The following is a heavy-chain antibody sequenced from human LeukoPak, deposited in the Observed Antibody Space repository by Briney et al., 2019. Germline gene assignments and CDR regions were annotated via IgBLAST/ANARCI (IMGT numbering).Heavy chain of an antibody. V-gene: IGHV3-53*03. CDR2: IYTDGST. J-gene: IGHJ5*02. D-gene: IGHD3-10*01. Sequence: GGSLRLSCAASGFTVSRKYMSWVRQAPGKGLEWVAVIYTDGSTYYAESVKGRFTISRDNSKNTLYLQMNSLRAEDMALYYCARDYGDLWGQGTLVTVSS. CDR1: GFTVSRKY. CDR3: ARDYGDL.